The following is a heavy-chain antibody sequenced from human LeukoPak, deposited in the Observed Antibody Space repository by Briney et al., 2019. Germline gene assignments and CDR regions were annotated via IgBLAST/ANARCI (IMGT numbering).Heavy chain of an antibody. V-gene: IGHV3-74*01. CDR1: AFTFSSYW. D-gene: IGHD6-13*01. J-gene: IGHJ4*02. CDR3: ARVPYSGSWFDY. Sequence: GRSLRLSCAGSAFTFSSYWMHWVRQAPGKGLVWVSRVNSDGSITSYADSVKGRFTISRDNAKNTLYLQMNSLRAEDTAVYYSARVPYSGSWFDYWGQGTLVTVSS. CDR2: VNSDGSIT.